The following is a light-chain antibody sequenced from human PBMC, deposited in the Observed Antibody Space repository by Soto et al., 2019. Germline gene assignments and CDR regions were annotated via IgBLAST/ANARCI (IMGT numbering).Light chain of an antibody. Sequence: QSVLTQPASVSGSPGQSITISCTGTSSDVGRYNYVSWYQHHPGKAPRLMIYDVSNRPSGVSNRFSGSKSGNTASLTISGLQAEDEGDYYCSSYTTSTTYVFGTGTKVTVL. CDR3: SSYTTSTTYV. CDR1: SSDVGRYNY. V-gene: IGLV2-14*01. CDR2: DVS. J-gene: IGLJ1*01.